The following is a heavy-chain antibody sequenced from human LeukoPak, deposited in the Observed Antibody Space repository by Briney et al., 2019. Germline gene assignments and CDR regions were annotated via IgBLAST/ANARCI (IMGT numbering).Heavy chain of an antibody. CDR2: ISSSSSYI. CDR3: ARAVNPPAYFVFMDV. V-gene: IGHV3-21*01. Sequence: GGSLRLSCAASGFTFSSYSMNWGRQAPGKGLEWVSPISSSSSYIYYADSVKGRFTISRDNAKNSLYLQMNSLRAEDTAVYYCARAVNPPAYFVFMDVWGKGTTVTVSS. D-gene: IGHD2/OR15-2a*01. CDR1: GFTFSSYS. J-gene: IGHJ6*04.